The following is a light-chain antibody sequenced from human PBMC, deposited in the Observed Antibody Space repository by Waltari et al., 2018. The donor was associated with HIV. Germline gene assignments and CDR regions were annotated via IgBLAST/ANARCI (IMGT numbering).Light chain of an antibody. CDR2: DND. V-gene: IGLV1-51*01. Sequence: QSVLTQPPSVSAAPGQKVTISCSGSRSNIGNNYVSWYQQLPGTAPKLLIYDNDKRPSGIPDQFAGSKSGTSATLGITGLQTGDEADYYCGTWDSSLSAVVFGGGTKLTVL. CDR1: RSNIGNNY. J-gene: IGLJ2*01. CDR3: GTWDSSLSAVV.